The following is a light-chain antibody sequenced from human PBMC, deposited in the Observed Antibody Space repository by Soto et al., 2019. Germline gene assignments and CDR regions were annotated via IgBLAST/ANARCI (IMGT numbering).Light chain of an antibody. CDR3: QQYSSYSYT. J-gene: IGKJ2*01. CDR1: QSISAW. CDR2: KES. Sequence: DIQMTQSPSTLSASVGDRVTITCRASQSISAWVAWYQQKPGKAPKLLIYKESTLQTGVPSRFSGSGSGTEFTLTISSLQPDEFATYYCQQYSSYSYTFGQGTKLEIK. V-gene: IGKV1-5*03.